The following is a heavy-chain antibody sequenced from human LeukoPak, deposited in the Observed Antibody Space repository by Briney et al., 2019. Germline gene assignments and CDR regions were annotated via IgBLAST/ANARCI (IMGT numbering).Heavy chain of an antibody. V-gene: IGHV4-34*01. Sequence: SETLSLTCAVYGGSFSGYYWNWIRQPPGKGLKCIGQINHSGSTNYNPSLKSRVTISVDTSKNQFSLKLSSVTAADTAVYYCARGGGLRYFDWLFRPFDYWGQGTLVTVSS. D-gene: IGHD3-9*01. J-gene: IGHJ4*02. CDR2: INHSGST. CDR1: GGSFSGYY. CDR3: ARGGGLRYFDWLFRPFDY.